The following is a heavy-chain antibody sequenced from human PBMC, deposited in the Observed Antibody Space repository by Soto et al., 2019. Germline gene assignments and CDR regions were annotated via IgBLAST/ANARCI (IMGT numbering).Heavy chain of an antibody. CDR1: GGSISSYY. J-gene: IGHJ5*02. CDR2: IYYSGNT. CDR3: ARGDRYSGSFSDYFDP. Sequence: SETLSLTCTVSGGSISSYYWSWIRQSPGKGLEWIGCIYYSGNTNYNPSLKSRVTISVNTSKNQFSLRLTSVTAADTAVYFCARGDRYSGSFSDYFDPWGQGTLVTVSS. V-gene: IGHV4-59*12. D-gene: IGHD1-26*01.